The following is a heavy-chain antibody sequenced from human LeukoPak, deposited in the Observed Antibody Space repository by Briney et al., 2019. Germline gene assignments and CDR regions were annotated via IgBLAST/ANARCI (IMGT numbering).Heavy chain of an antibody. V-gene: IGHV4-30-4*01. J-gene: IGHJ3*02. D-gene: IGHD3-10*01. CDR3: ARAYYHHSGIRGVAAYDI. CDR2: IYSSGRT. Sequence: SETLSLTCTVSGGSISGGDYYWTWIRQPPGKGLEWIGYIYSSGRTYYNPSLQSRLTISVDTSKNQFPLILTSVTAADTAVYFCARAYYHHSGIRGVAAYDIWGQGTMVTVSS. CDR1: GGSISGGDYY.